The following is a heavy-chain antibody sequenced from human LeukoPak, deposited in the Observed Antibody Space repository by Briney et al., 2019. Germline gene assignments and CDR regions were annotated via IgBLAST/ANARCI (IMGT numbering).Heavy chain of an antibody. J-gene: IGHJ4*02. Sequence: ASVKVSCKVSGYTLTELSMHWVRQAPGKGLEWMGGFDPEDGETIYAQKFQGRVTMTEDTSTDTAYMELSSLRSEDTAVYYCATETDYYDSSGYSHWGQGTLVTVSS. CDR2: FDPEDGET. CDR3: ATETDYYDSSGYSH. D-gene: IGHD3-22*01. V-gene: IGHV1-24*01. CDR1: GYTLTELS.